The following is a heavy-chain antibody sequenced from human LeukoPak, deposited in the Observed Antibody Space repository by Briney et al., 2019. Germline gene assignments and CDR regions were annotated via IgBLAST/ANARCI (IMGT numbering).Heavy chain of an antibody. Sequence: GGSLRLSCAASGFIFNHHAMHWVRQAPGKGLEWVAVIWSDKSNRFYADSVRGRFTISRDDSRKTVYLQMERMAAEDTAIYYCAKGAQRGFDYSNSLENWGQGALVTVAS. CDR2: IWSDKSNR. V-gene: IGHV3-33*06. D-gene: IGHD4-11*01. CDR3: AKGAQRGFDYSNSLEN. CDR1: GFIFNHHA. J-gene: IGHJ4*02.